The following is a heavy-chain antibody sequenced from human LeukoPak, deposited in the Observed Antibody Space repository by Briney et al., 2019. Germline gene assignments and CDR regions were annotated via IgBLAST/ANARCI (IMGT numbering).Heavy chain of an antibody. CDR1: GGSISSGGYS. CDR2: IYYSGST. CDR3: ARGYLDY. V-gene: IGHV4-61*08. Sequence: SETLSLTCAVSGGSISSGGYSWSWIRQPPGKGLEWIGYIYYSGSTNYNPSLKSRVTISVDTSKNQFSLKLSSVTAADTAVYYCARGYLDYWGQGTLVTVSS. J-gene: IGHJ4*02.